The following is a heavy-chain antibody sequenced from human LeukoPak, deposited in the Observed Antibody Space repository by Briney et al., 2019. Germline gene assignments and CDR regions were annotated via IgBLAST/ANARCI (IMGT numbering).Heavy chain of an antibody. V-gene: IGHV4-34*01. D-gene: IGHD3-10*01. CDR2: INHSGST. CDR1: GGSFSGYY. CDR3: ARDLGKSWFGEGGGWFDP. J-gene: IGHJ5*02. Sequence: NASETLSLTCAVYGGSFSGYYWSWIRQPPGKGLEWIGEINHSGSTNYNPSLKSRVTISVDTSKNQFSLKLSSVTAADTAMYYCARDLGKSWFGEGGGWFDPWGQGTLVTVSS.